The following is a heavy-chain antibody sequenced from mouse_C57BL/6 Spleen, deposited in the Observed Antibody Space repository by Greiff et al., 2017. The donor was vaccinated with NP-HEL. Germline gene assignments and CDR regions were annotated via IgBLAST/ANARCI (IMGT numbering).Heavy chain of an antibody. CDR1: GYTFTSYW. V-gene: IGHV1-55*01. Sequence: VQLQQSGAELVKPGASVKMSCKASGYTFTSYWITWVKQRPGQGLEWIGDIYPGSGSTNYNEKFKSKATLTVDTSSSTAYMQLSSLTSEDSAVYYCARRLYPPYYAMDYWGQGTSVTVSS. CDR2: IYPGSGST. J-gene: IGHJ4*01. D-gene: IGHD2-12*01. CDR3: ARRLYPPYYAMDY.